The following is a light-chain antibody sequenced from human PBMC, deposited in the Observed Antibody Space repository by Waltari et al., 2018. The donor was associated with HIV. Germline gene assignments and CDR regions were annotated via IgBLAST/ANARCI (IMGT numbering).Light chain of an antibody. J-gene: IGLJ2*01. CDR3: LPWVTHVV. Sequence: QLVLIQSPSASASLGASVKLTCTLSSGHSSNAIAWHQQQPEKGPRYLMKGNSDGSHIRGDGVPYRFSGSRSGAARYLTIARLQSEDEADYYCLPWVTHVVFGGGTKLTVL. V-gene: IGLV4-69*01. CDR2: GNSDGSH. CDR1: SGHSSNA.